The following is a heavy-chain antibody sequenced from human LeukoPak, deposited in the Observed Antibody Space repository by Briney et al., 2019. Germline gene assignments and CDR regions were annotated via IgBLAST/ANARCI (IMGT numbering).Heavy chain of an antibody. CDR1: GGSVSSGSYY. J-gene: IGHJ4*02. CDR2: IYYSGST. Sequence: SETLSLTCTVSGGSVSSGSYYWSWIRQPPGKGLEWIGYIYYSGSTNYNPSLKSRVTISVDTSKNQFSLKLSSVTAADTAVYYCAEMGSRRSPPRGWGQGTLVTVSS. V-gene: IGHV4-61*01. D-gene: IGHD3-10*01. CDR3: AEMGSRRSPPRG.